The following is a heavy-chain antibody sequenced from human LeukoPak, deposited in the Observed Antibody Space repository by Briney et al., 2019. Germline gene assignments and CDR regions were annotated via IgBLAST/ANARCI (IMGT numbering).Heavy chain of an antibody. CDR2: IYYSGST. J-gene: IGHJ4*02. D-gene: IGHD2-15*01. CDR1: GGSISSDGYY. CDR3: ARDYGGNYFDY. Sequence: SETLSLTCTVSGGSISSDGYYWGWIRQHPGKGLEWIGYIYYSGSTYYNPSLKSRVTISVDTSKNQFSLKLSSVTAADTAVYYCARDYGGNYFDYWGQGTLVTVSS. V-gene: IGHV4-31*03.